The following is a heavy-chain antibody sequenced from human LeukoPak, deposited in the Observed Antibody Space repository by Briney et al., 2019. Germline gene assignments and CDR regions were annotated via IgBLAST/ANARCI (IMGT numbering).Heavy chain of an antibody. CDR3: ARERSGSGDMDV. CDR2: INPNSGGT. V-gene: IGHV1-2*02. Sequence: ASVKVSCKASGYTFTGYYMHWVRQAPGQGLEWMGWINPNSGGTDYAQKFQGRVTMTRDTSISTAYMELSRLRSDDTAVYYCARERSGSGDMDVWGKGTTVTVSS. J-gene: IGHJ6*03. CDR1: GYTFTGYY. D-gene: IGHD3-10*01.